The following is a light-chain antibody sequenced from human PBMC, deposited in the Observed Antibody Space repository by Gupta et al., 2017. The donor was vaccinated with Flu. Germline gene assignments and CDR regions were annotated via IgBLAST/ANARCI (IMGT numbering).Light chain of an antibody. J-gene: IGLJ2*01. Sequence: SPGKTGSSTCSGGKVGDKDSCWYQQKPGQSPVMVIYKDSKRPAGIRERFSGSNSGNTATLTISGTQAKDEADYYGQARDSSTVVFGGGTKVTVL. CDR1: KVGDKD. CDR2: KDS. CDR3: QARDSSTVV. V-gene: IGLV3-1*01.